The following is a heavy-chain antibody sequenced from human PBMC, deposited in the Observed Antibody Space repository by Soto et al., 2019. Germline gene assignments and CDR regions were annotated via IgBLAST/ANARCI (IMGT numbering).Heavy chain of an antibody. J-gene: IGHJ3*02. CDR2: IIPIFGTA. CDR1: GGTFSSYA. V-gene: IGHV1-69*13. Sequence: ASVKVSCKASGGTFSSYAISWVRQAPGQGLEWMGGIIPIFGTANYAQKFQGRVTITADESTSTAYMELSSLRSEDTAVYYCARVGSHYYDSSGHYGGAFDIWGQGTMVTVSS. CDR3: ARVGSHYYDSSGHYGGAFDI. D-gene: IGHD3-22*01.